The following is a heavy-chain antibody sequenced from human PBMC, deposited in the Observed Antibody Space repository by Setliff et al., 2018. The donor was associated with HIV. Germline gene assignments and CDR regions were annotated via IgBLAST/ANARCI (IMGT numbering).Heavy chain of an antibody. V-gene: IGHV3-15*07. CDR1: GFTFSNAW. D-gene: IGHD1-26*01. CDR3: TTDLGGSYHGWNY. J-gene: IGHJ4*02. Sequence: LRLSCAASGFTFSNAWMNWVRQAPGQGLEWVGRIKSKTDGGTTDYAAPVKGRFTISRDDSKNTLYLQMNSLKNEDTAVYYWTTDLGGSYHGWNYWGQGTLVTVSS. CDR2: IKSKTDGGTT.